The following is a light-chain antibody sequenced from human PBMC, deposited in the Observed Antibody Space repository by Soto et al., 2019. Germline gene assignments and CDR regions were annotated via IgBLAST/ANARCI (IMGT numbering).Light chain of an antibody. CDR2: GAS. CDR3: QQRSNWPPIT. J-gene: IGKJ5*01. V-gene: IGKV3-11*01. Sequence: EIVMTQSPATLSVSPGETTRLSCRASQSINSDVAWYQQKVGQTPRLLIHGASTRATGIAARFSGSGSGTDFTLTISSLEPEDFALYYCQQRSNWPPITFGQGTRLEIK. CDR1: QSINSD.